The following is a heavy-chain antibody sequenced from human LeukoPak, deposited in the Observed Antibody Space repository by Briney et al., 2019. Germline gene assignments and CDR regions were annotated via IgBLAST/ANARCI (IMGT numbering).Heavy chain of an antibody. Sequence: ASVKVSCKASGYTFTSYAMHWVRQAPGQRLEWMGWINPNSGGTNYAQKFQGWVTMTRDTSINTAYMELSRLRSDDTAVYYCARGPSSTYYDFWSGSYYFDFWGQGTLVTVSS. D-gene: IGHD3-3*01. V-gene: IGHV1-2*04. CDR1: GYTFTSYA. CDR3: ARGPSSTYYDFWSGSYYFDF. CDR2: INPNSGGT. J-gene: IGHJ4*02.